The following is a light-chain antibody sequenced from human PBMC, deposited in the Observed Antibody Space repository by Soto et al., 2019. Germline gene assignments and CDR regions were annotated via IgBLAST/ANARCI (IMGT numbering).Light chain of an antibody. J-gene: IGKJ5*01. CDR1: LNVNSY. CDR2: DAS. Sequence: VLTQSPATLSLSPGERATLSCRASLNVNSYLAWYQQKPGQAPRLLIYDASNRAAGIPARFSGSGSGTDFTLTISSLEPEDFAIYYCQQRQYWPITFGQGTRLEIK. V-gene: IGKV3-11*01. CDR3: QQRQYWPIT.